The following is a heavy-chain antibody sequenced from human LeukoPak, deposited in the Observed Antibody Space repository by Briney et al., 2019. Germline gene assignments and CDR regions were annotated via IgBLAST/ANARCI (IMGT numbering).Heavy chain of an antibody. CDR3: ASVSRGHYIDY. Sequence: SETLSLTCTVSGGSISSYYWSWIRQPAGQGLEWIGRIYSSGSTNYNPSIKSRVTMSVDTSKNQFSLRLSSVTAADTAMYYCASVSRGHYIDYWGQGTLVTVSS. D-gene: IGHD3-10*01. CDR1: GGSISSYY. J-gene: IGHJ4*02. V-gene: IGHV4-4*07. CDR2: IYSSGST.